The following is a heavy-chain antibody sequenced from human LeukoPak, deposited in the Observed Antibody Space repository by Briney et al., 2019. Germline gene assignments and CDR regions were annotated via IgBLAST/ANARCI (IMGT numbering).Heavy chain of an antibody. CDR1: GGSISSYY. V-gene: IGHV4-59*01. CDR2: IYYSGST. J-gene: IGHJ5*02. CDR3: AREGTWGTSWFGP. Sequence: SETLSLTCTVSGGSISSYYWSWIRQPPGKGLEWIGYIYYSGSTNYNPSLKSRVTISVDTSKNQFSLKLSSVTAADTAVYYCAREGTWGTSWFGPWGQGTLVTVSS. D-gene: IGHD1-1*01.